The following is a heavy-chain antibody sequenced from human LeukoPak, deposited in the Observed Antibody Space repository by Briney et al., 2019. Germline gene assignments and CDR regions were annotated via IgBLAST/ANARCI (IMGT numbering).Heavy chain of an antibody. CDR1: GFTFSLYW. CDR3: VSTATFDH. D-gene: IGHD1-26*01. V-gene: IGHV3-7*05. J-gene: IGHJ4*02. Sequence: GGSLRLSCAASGFTFSLYWTSWVRQAPGKGLEWVANIKQDGSEKYYVDSVKGRFTISRDNTKSSMYLQMNSLRAEDTAVYYCVSTATFDHWGQGSLVTVSS. CDR2: IKQDGSEK.